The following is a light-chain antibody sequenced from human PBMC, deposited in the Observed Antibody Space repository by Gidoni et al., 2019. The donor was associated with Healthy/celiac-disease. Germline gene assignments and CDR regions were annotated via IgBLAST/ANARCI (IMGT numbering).Light chain of an antibody. CDR3: QQYNNWPPIT. J-gene: IGKJ5*01. Sequence: EIVITQSPAPLSVSPGERATLSFSASQSVSSNLAWYQQKPGQAPRLLIYGASTRATGIPGRCSGSGSGTEFTLTISSLQSEDFAVYYWQQYNNWPPITFGQGTRLEIK. CDR1: QSVSSN. CDR2: GAS. V-gene: IGKV3-15*01.